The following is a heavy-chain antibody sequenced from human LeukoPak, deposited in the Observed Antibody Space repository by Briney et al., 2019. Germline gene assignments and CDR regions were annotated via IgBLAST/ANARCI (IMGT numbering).Heavy chain of an antibody. J-gene: IGHJ4*02. CDR3: AREKPYCSSTSCYRKYFDY. Sequence: PGGSLRLSCAASGFTFSSYSMNWVGQAPGKGLEWVSSISSSSSYIYYADSVKGRFTISRDNAKNSLYLQMNSLRAEDTAVYYCAREKPYCSSTSCYRKYFDYWGQGTLVTVSS. D-gene: IGHD2-2*01. V-gene: IGHV3-21*01. CDR2: ISSSSSYI. CDR1: GFTFSSYS.